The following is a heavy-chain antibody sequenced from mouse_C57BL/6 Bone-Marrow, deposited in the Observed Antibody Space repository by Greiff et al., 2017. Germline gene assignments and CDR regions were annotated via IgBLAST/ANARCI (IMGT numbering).Heavy chain of an antibody. D-gene: IGHD2-4*01. J-gene: IGHJ4*01. V-gene: IGHV14-4*01. CDR1: GFNIKDDY. CDR2: IDPENGDT. Sequence: VQLQQPGAELVRPGASVKLSCTASGFNIKDDYMHWVKQRPEQGLEWIGWIDPENGDTEYDSKFQGKATITADTSSNTAYLQLSSLKSEDTAVYSCTTYDYDGGYAMDYWGRGTAVTVSS. CDR3: TTYDYDGGYAMDY.